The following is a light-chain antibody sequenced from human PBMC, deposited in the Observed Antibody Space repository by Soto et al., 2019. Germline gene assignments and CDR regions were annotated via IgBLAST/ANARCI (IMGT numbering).Light chain of an antibody. CDR2: AVS. Sequence: QSVLTQPPSASGSPGQSVTISCTGTSSDVGGYNYVSWYQQHPGKAPKLMNYAVSKRPSGVPDRFSGSKSGNTASLTVSGLQAEDEADYYCSSYAGSNNPYVFGTGTKLTVL. V-gene: IGLV2-8*01. CDR3: SSYAGSNNPYV. J-gene: IGLJ1*01. CDR1: SSDVGGYNY.